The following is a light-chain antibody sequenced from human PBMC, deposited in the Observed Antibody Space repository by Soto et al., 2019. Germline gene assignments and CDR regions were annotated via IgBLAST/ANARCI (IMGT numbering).Light chain of an antibody. CDR2: SHN. V-gene: IGLV1-44*01. Sequence: QSVLTQPPSASGTPGQRVTISCSGSSSNIGSNTVNWYQQLPGTAPKLLIYSHNQRPSGVPDRFSGSKSGTSASLAISGLQSEDEADYYCAAWDDSLNGYVVFGGGTKLT. J-gene: IGLJ2*01. CDR3: AAWDDSLNGYVV. CDR1: SSNIGSNT.